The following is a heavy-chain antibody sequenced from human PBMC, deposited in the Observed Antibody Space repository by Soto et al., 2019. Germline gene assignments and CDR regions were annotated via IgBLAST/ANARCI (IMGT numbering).Heavy chain of an antibody. D-gene: IGHD1-20*01. CDR2: IYYSGST. Sequence: PSETLSLTCTVSGGSISSSSYYWGWIRQPPGKGLEWIGSIYYSGSTYYNPSLKSRVTISVDTSKNQFSLKLSSVTAADTAVYYCARTTYIWNFDYWGQGTLVTVSS. V-gene: IGHV4-39*01. J-gene: IGHJ4*02. CDR1: GGSISSSSYY. CDR3: ARTTYIWNFDY.